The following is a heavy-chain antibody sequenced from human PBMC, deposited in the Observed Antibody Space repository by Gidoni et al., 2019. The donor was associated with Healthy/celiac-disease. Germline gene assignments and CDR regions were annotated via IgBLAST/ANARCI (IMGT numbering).Heavy chain of an antibody. J-gene: IGHJ5*02. CDR1: GGTVSSYT. CDR3: ARGDIAAPFDP. D-gene: IGHD6-13*01. CDR2: IIPILGIA. V-gene: IGHV1-69*02. Sequence: QVQLAQSGADGRKPGSSVKVSCKASGGTVSSYTSRWVRQAPGQGREWMGRIIPILGIANYAQKFQGRVTITADKSTSTAYMELSSLRAEDTAVYYCARGDIAAPFDPWGQGTLVTVSS.